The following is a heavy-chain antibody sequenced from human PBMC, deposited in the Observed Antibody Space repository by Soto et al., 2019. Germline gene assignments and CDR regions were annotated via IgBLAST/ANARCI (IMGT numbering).Heavy chain of an antibody. Sequence: EVQLVESGGGLVQPGGSLRLSCVGSGFSLSSHWMSGVRQAPGKGLEWVANIKQDGSEQDYADSVKGRFTISRDNAKSSVFLQLNRLRAEDTAVFYCARGFFGSGSFSADWYFDLWGRGPLVTVSS. CDR2: IKQDGSEQ. V-gene: IGHV3-7*05. CDR3: ARGFFGSGSFSADWYFDL. CDR1: GFSLSSHW. J-gene: IGHJ2*01. D-gene: IGHD3-10*01.